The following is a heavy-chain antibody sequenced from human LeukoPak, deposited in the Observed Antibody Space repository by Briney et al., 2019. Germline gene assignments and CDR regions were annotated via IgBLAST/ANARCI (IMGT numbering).Heavy chain of an antibody. CDR1: GGSLSGSSYY. D-gene: IGHD1-1*01. V-gene: IGHV4-39*07. J-gene: IGHJ5*02. CDR3: ARITTGTRFIDP. CDR2: IYYSAST. Sequence: SETLSLTCTVSGGSLSGSSYYWGWIRQPPGKGLECIGGIYYSASTYYNPSLKSRVTISVDTSKNQFSLKLSSVTAADTAVYYCARITTGTRFIDPWGQGTLVTVSS.